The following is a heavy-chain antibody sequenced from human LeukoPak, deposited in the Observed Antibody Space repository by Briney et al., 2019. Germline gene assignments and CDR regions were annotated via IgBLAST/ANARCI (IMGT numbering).Heavy chain of an antibody. CDR3: ARDLGAPGSGSYSFLYGMDV. CDR1: GFTFSSYG. J-gene: IGHJ6*02. D-gene: IGHD3-10*01. V-gene: IGHV3-33*01. Sequence: PAGGSLRLSCAASGFTFSSYGMHWVRQAPGKGLEWVAVIWYDGSNKYYADSVKGRFTISRDNSKNTLYLQMNSLRAEDTAVYYCARDLGAPGSGSYSFLYGMDVWGQGTTVTVSS. CDR2: IWYDGSNK.